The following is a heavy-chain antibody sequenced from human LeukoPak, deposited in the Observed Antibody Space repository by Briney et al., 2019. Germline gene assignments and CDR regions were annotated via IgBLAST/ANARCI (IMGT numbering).Heavy chain of an antibody. V-gene: IGHV3-23*01. CDR1: GFTFSSYG. J-gene: IGHJ4*02. CDR3: AKDPLIGATMPDY. D-gene: IGHD1-26*01. CDR2: ISGSGGST. Sequence: GGSLRLSCAASGFTFSSYGMHWVRQAPGKGLEWVSAISGSGGSTYYADSVKGRFTISRDNSKNTLYLQMNSLRAEDTAVYYCAKDPLIGATMPDYWGQGTLVTVSS.